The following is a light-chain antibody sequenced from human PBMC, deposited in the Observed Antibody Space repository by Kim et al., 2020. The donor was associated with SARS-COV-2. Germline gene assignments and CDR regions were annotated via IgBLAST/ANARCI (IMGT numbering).Light chain of an antibody. CDR1: QGISIPP. Sequence: PAQTTTFPCLASQGISIPPYAWDHTRPGPAPLLPLSGASLRATGIPDRFSGSVSGTDITLTISGVETDDFAVYYSQHYGTAPRTFGGGTKVDIK. J-gene: IGKJ4*01. CDR2: GAS. CDR3: QHYGTAPRT. V-gene: IGKV3-20*01.